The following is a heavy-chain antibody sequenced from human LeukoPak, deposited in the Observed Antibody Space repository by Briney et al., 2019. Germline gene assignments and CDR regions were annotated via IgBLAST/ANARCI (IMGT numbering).Heavy chain of an antibody. V-gene: IGHV3-30*03. D-gene: IGHD6-13*01. CDR3: ARAGYSSNL. CDR2: ISYDGSDK. Sequence: GGSLRLSCAASGFTFRSYGIHWVRQAPGKGLEWVALISYDGSDKFFADSVRGRFTISRDNSKNTLYLQMNSLRAEDTAVYYCARAGYSSNLWGQGTLVTVSS. CDR1: GFTFRSYG. J-gene: IGHJ5*02.